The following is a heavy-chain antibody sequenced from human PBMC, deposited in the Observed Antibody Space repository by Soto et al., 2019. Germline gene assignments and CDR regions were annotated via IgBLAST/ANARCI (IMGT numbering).Heavy chain of an antibody. D-gene: IGHD6-13*01. CDR3: ARQSYSSYYFDY. J-gene: IGHJ4*02. CDR2: IYNTGGT. V-gene: IGHV4-59*01. CDR1: SGSIAGYY. Sequence: PSETLSLTCTVSSGSIAGYYWSWIRQSPGTGLESIGYIYNTGGTTYNPSLKSRVTISRDNSKNTLYLQMGSLRAEDMAVYYCARQSYSSYYFDYWGQGTLVTVSS.